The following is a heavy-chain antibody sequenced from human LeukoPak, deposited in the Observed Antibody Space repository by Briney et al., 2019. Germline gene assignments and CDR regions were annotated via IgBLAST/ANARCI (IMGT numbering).Heavy chain of an antibody. Sequence: SETLSLTCTVSGGSISSSSYYWGWIRQPPGKGLEWIGSIHYSGRTHYNPSLNSRVTISVDTSKNQFSLKLSSVTAADTAVYYCAREENVFGAFDIWGQGTMVTVSS. CDR2: IHYSGRT. D-gene: IGHD3-10*01. J-gene: IGHJ3*02. CDR1: GGSISSSSYY. CDR3: AREENVFGAFDI. V-gene: IGHV4-39*07.